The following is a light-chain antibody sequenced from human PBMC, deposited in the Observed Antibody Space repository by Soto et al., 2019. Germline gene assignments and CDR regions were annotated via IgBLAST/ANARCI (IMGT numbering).Light chain of an antibody. Sequence: QSALTQPPSASGSPGQSVTISCTGTSSDVGASNYVSWYQQHPGKAPKLMIFAVSKRPSGVPDRFSGSKSGNTASLTVSGLQAEDAADYYCSSNAGSNTFVFGSGTKVTVL. CDR3: SSNAGSNTFV. CDR1: SSDVGASNY. V-gene: IGLV2-8*01. J-gene: IGLJ1*01. CDR2: AVS.